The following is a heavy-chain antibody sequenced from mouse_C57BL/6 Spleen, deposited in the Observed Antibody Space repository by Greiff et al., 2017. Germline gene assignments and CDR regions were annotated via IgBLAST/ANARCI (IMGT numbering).Heavy chain of an antibody. CDR1: GYAFSSYW. J-gene: IGHJ2*01. CDR2: IYPGDGDT. D-gene: IGHD1-1*01. CDR3: ARSGYYGSSSPFDY. Sequence: VQLQQSGAELVKPGASVKISCKASGYAFSSYWMNWVKQRPGKGLEWIGQIYPGDGDTNYNGKFKGKATLTADKSSSTAYMQLSSLTSEDSAVYVCARSGYYGSSSPFDYWGQGTTLTVSS. V-gene: IGHV1-80*01.